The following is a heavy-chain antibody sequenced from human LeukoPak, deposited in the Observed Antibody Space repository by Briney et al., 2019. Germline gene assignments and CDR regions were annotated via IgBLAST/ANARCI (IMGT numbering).Heavy chain of an antibody. CDR3: ARGLHYYDSSGYYYPDAFDV. D-gene: IGHD3-22*01. CDR1: VFTFSGYS. CDR2: ISISSSPI. V-gene: IGHV3-48*01. J-gene: IGHJ3*01. Sequence: GGSLRLSCAASVFTFSGYSMNWVRQAPGKGREGVSYISISSSPIYYADSVKGRFTISRDNAKNPLYLQMNSLRAEDTAVYYCARGLHYYDSSGYYYPDAFDVWGQGTMVTVSS.